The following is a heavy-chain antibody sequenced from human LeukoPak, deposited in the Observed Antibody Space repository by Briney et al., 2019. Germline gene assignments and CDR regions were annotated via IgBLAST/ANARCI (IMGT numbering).Heavy chain of an antibody. CDR2: IIGSGDRT. D-gene: IGHD3-3*01. CDR3: AKDCDFWSGYYPL. Sequence: SGGSLRLSCAASGFIVSANYMNWVRQAPGKGLEWVSGIIGSGDRTYYADSVKGRFTISRDNSKNTLSLQMTSLRAEDTAVYYCAKDCDFWSGYYPLWGQGTLVTVSS. J-gene: IGHJ4*02. V-gene: IGHV3-23*01. CDR1: GFIVSANY.